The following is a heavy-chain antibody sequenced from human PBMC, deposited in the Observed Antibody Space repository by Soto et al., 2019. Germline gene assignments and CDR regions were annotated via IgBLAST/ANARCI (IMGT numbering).Heavy chain of an antibody. CDR2: ISDNGGST. V-gene: IGHV3-23*01. CDR3: AKANYYFWSGYGY. D-gene: IGHD3-3*01. CDR1: GFTFSSYA. J-gene: IGHJ4*02. Sequence: EVQLLESGGGLVQPGGSLRLSCAASGFTFSSYAMSWVRQAPGKGLEWVSSISDNGGSTNYADSVKGRFTISRDNSKNTLYLQMNSLRAEDTAVYHCAKANYYFWSGYGYWGQGTLVTVSS.